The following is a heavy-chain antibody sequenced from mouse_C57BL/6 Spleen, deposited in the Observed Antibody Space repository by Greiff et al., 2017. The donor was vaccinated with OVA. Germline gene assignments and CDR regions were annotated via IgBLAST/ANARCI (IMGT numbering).Heavy chain of an antibody. J-gene: IGHJ3*01. D-gene: IGHD4-1*01. CDR1: GYTFTSYD. CDR3: ARERDWVSFAY. Sequence: QVQLKESGPELVKPGASVKLSCKASGYTFTSYDINWVKQRPGQGLEWIGWIYPRDGSTKYNEKFKGKATLNVDTYSSTAYMELHSLTSEDAAVYFCARERDWVSFAYWGQGTLVTVSA. CDR2: IYPRDGST. V-gene: IGHV1-85*01.